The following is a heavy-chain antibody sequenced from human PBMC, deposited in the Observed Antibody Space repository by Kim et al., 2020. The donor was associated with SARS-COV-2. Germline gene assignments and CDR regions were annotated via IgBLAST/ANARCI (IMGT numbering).Heavy chain of an antibody. Sequence: SETLSLTCTVSGYSISSGYYWGWIRQPPGKGLEWIGSIYNSGNTYYNQSLKSRVSISVDTSKNQFSLRLRFVTAADTAVYYCARVNANWVQGTRVTVTS. CDR2: IYNSGNT. CDR1: GYSISSGYY. CDR3: ARVNAN. J-gene: IGHJ4*02. V-gene: IGHV4-38-2*02.